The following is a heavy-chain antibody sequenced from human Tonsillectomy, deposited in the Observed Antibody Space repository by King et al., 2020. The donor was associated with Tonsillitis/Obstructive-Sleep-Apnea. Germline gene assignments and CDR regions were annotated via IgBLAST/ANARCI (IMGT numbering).Heavy chain of an antibody. CDR1: GFTFSSYS. V-gene: IGHV3-21*01. CDR3: AREGSYYDILTGYYSSWYFDL. CDR2: ISSSSSYI. D-gene: IGHD3-9*01. Sequence: VQLVESGGGLVKPGGSLRLSCAASGFTFSSYSMNWGRQAPGKGLEWVSSISSSSSYIYYADSVKGRFTISRDNAKNSLYLQMNSLRAEDTAVYYCAREGSYYDILTGYYSSWYFDLWGRGTLVTVSS. J-gene: IGHJ2*01.